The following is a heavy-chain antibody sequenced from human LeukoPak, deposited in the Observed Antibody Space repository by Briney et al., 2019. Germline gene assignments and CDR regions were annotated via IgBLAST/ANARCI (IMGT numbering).Heavy chain of an antibody. CDR2: DT. D-gene: IGHD5-24*01. J-gene: IGHJ3*02. CDR3: ARGQEMATIFPDAFDI. V-gene: IGHV5-51*01. Sequence: DTRYSPSFQGQVTISADKSISTAYLQWSSLKASDTAMYYCARGQEMATIFPDAFDIWGQGTMVTVSS.